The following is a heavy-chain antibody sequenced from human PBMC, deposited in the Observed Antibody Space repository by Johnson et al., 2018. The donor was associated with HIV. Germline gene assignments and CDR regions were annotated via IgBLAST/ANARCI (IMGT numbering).Heavy chain of an antibody. CDR1: GFSVSSYY. Sequence: VQLVESGGGLVQPGGSLTLSCAAPGFSVSSYYMTWVRQAPGKGLDWVSVISSGGATYYADSVRGRFSISRDNSKNTLYLQMNRLRAEDTAVYYCVRACRDGYTCDAFDIWGQGTMVTVSS. CDR2: ISSGGAT. V-gene: IGHV3-66*01. CDR3: VRACRDGYTCDAFDI. D-gene: IGHD5-24*01. J-gene: IGHJ3*02.